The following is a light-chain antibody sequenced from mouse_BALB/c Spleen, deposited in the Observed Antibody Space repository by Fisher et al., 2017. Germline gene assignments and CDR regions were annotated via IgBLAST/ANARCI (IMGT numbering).Light chain of an antibody. J-gene: IGKJ2*01. Sequence: DIVMTQTPLSLPVSLGDQASISCRSSQSLVHSNGNTYLHWYLQKPGQSPKLLIYKVSNRFSGVPDRFSGSGSGTSYSLTISRMEAEDAATYYCQQWSSYPYTFGGGTKLEIK. CDR1: QSLVHSNGNTY. CDR3: QQWSSYPYT. V-gene: IGKV1-110*01. CDR2: KVS.